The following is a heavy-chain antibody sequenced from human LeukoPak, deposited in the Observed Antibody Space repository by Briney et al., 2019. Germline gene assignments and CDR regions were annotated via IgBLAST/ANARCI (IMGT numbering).Heavy chain of an antibody. Sequence: ASVKVSCKAFEYTFTAYYIHWVRQAPGQGLEWMGWINPHSGDTNYAQKFQGRVTMTRDTSISTAYMELSRLRSDDTAVYYCARDGVGAESHYYYYYYMDVWGKGTTVTVSS. CDR1: EYTFTAYY. CDR2: INPHSGDT. D-gene: IGHD1-26*01. V-gene: IGHV1-2*02. CDR3: ARDGVGAESHYYYYYYMDV. J-gene: IGHJ6*03.